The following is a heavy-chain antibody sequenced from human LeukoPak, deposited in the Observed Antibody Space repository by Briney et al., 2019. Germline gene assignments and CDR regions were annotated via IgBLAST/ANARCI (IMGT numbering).Heavy chain of an antibody. V-gene: IGHV3-30*04. Sequence: GGSLRLSCAASGFTFSSYAMHWVRQAPGKGLEWVAVISYDGSNKYYADSVKGRFTISRDNSKHTLYLQMNSLRAEDTAIYYCASIAVAASDYWGQGTLVTVSS. D-gene: IGHD6-19*01. CDR2: ISYDGSNK. J-gene: IGHJ4*02. CDR1: GFTFSSYA. CDR3: ASIAVAASDY.